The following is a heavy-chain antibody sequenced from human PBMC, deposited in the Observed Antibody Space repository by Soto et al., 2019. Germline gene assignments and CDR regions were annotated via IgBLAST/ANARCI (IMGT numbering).Heavy chain of an antibody. J-gene: IGHJ4*02. CDR1: GGSISSSSYY. V-gene: IGHV4-31*01. CDR2: ISHSGST. Sequence: QVQLQESGPGLVKPSQTLSLTCTVSGGSISSSSYYWSWLRQHPGKGVEWIGYISHSGSTYYHPSLKSHVIISVDTSKHQFSLSLASVTAAATAVYYCAREYTYGSNFFGCWGQGALVTVSS. CDR3: AREYTYGSNFFGC. D-gene: IGHD5-18*01.